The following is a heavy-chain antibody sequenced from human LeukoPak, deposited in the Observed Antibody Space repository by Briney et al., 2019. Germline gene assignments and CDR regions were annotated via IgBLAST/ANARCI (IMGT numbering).Heavy chain of an antibody. Sequence: GGSLRLSCAASGFTFSSFWMSWVSHAPGKGLEWVANIKGDGSEIYYVDSVKGRFSISRDNAKNSLYLQMSSLRAEDTAVYYCARDGSSFDYWGQGALVTVSS. V-gene: IGHV3-7*01. J-gene: IGHJ4*02. CDR3: ARDGSSFDY. D-gene: IGHD2-15*01. CDR2: IKGDGSEI. CDR1: GFTFSSFW.